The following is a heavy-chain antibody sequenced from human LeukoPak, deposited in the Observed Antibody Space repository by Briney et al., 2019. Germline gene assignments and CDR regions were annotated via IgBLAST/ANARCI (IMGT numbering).Heavy chain of an antibody. V-gene: IGHV3-21*01. CDR3: AKVSLYSGSYYRPPDY. Sequence: GGSLRLSCAASGFIFSSYSMSWVRQAPGKGLEWVSSISSSSSYIYYADSVKGRFTISRDNGKNSLYLQMNSLRAEDTAVYYCAKVSLYSGSYYRPPDYWGQGTLVTVSS. CDR2: ISSSSSYI. CDR1: GFIFSSYS. D-gene: IGHD1-26*01. J-gene: IGHJ4*02.